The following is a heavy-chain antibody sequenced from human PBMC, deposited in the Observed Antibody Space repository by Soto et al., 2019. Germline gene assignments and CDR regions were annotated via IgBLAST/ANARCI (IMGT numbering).Heavy chain of an antibody. D-gene: IGHD4-4*01. CDR3: ARGMTTVTTLDD. CDR2: IYYSGNI. V-gene: IGHV4-39*01. CDR1: GGSISSNSYY. J-gene: IGHJ4*02. Sequence: SETLSLTCSVSGGSISSNSYYWCWLRQPPGKGLEWIGSIYYSGNIYHNPSLKSRVTISIDTSKRQFSLNLTSVTAADTAMFYCARGMTTVTTLDDWGQGTLVT.